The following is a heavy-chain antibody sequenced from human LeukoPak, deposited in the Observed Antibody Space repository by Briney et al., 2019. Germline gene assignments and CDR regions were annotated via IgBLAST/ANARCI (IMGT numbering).Heavy chain of an antibody. CDR3: AKGLGDYVSYFDY. J-gene: IGHJ4*02. D-gene: IGHD4-17*01. CDR2: ISGSGGST. CDR1: GFTFSSYA. Sequence: GGSLRLSCAASGFTFSSYAMSWVRQAPGKGLEWVSAISGSGGSTYYADSVKGRFTVSRDNSKNTLYLQMNSLRAEDTAVYYCAKGLGDYVSYFDYWGQGTLVTVSS. V-gene: IGHV3-23*01.